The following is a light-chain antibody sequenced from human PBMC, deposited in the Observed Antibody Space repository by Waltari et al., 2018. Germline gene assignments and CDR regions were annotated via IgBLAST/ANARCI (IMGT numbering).Light chain of an antibody. J-gene: IGKJ4*01. CDR1: QSVSSS. Sequence: EIVLTQSPATLSLSPGERATLSCRASQSVSSSLAWYQQKPGQAPRLLIYGASSRATGIPDRFSGSGSGTDVTLTISSLEPEDFAVYYCQQYSNWLTFGGGTKVEIK. CDR3: QQYSNWLT. V-gene: IGKV3-15*01. CDR2: GAS.